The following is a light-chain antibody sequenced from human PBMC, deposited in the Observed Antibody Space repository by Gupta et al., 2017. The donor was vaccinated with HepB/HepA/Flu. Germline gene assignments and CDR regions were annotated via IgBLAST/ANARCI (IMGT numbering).Light chain of an antibody. CDR2: EAS. CDR3: QQRSNWLT. CDR1: QSVSSY. V-gene: IGKV3-11*01. J-gene: IGKJ4*01. Sequence: EIVLTQSPATLSLSPGDRATLSCRASQSVSSYLAWYQQKPGQAPRLLIYEASNRATGIPDRFSGSGSGTDFTLTISSREPEDFAVYYWQQRSNWLTFGGGTKVEIK.